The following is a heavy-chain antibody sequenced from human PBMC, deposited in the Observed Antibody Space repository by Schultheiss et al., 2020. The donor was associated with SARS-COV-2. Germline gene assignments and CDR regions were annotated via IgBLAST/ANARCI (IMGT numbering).Heavy chain of an antibody. CDR3: AKRPLIAAPYYFDY. D-gene: IGHD6-13*01. V-gene: IGHV3-30*07. CDR2: ISYDGSNK. Sequence: GGSLRLSCAASGFTFSSYAMHWVRQAPGKGLEWVAVISYDGSNKYYADSVKGRFTISRDNSKNTLYLQMNSLRAEDTAVYYCAKRPLIAAPYYFDYWGQGTLVTVSS. J-gene: IGHJ4*02. CDR1: GFTFSSYA.